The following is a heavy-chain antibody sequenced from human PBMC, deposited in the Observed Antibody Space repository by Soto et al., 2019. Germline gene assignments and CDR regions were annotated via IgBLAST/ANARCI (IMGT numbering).Heavy chain of an antibody. Sequence: SETLSLTCTVSGGSISSYYWSWIRQPPGKGLEWIGYIYYSGSTNYNPSLKSRVTISVDTSKNQFSLKLSSVTAADTAVYYCAAYRGDYDILTGPFDYWGQGTLVTVSS. D-gene: IGHD3-9*01. CDR2: IYYSGST. CDR1: GGSISSYY. J-gene: IGHJ4*02. V-gene: IGHV4-59*01. CDR3: AAYRGDYDILTGPFDY.